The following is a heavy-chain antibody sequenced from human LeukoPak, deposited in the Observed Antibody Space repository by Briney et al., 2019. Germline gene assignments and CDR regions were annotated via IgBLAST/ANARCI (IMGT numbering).Heavy chain of an antibody. V-gene: IGHV5-51*01. CDR2: IYPGDSDT. CDR3: ARHAQYYYDSNTRNYYYYGMDV. CDR1: GYSFPNKW. Sequence: GESLKISCQGSGYSFPNKWIGWVRQMPGKGLEWMGIIYPGDSDTRYSPSFQGQVTISADKSISTAYLQWSSLKASDTALYYCARHAQYYYDSNTRNYYYYGMDVWGQGTTVTVSS. D-gene: IGHD3-22*01. J-gene: IGHJ6*02.